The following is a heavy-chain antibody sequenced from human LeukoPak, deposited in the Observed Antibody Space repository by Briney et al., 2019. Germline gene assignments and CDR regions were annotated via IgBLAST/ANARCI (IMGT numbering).Heavy chain of an antibody. CDR1: GGSISSGGYS. V-gene: IGHV4-30-2*03. J-gene: IGHJ4*02. CDR3: ARDEAAAGTPYFDY. CDR2: IYYSGST. D-gene: IGHD6-13*01. Sequence: SETLSLTCAVSGGSISSGGYSWSWIRQPPGTGLEWIGSIYYSGSTYYNPSLKSRVTISVDTSKNQFSLKLSSVTAADTAVYYCARDEAAAGTPYFDYWGQGTLVTVSS.